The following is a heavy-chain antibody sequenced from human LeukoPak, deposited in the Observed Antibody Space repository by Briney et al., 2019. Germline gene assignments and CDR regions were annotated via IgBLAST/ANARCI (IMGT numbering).Heavy chain of an antibody. CDR2: ISSTSATM. J-gene: IGHJ4*02. D-gene: IGHD6-19*01. CDR1: GFTFSDYS. CDR3: ARGGSSGPLSW. Sequence: PGGSLRLSCSASGFTFSDYSMNWVRQAPGKGLEWVSYISSTSATMYHADSVKGRFTISRDNAKNSLYLQMNSLRAEDTAVYYCARGGSSGPLSWWGQGTLVTVSS. V-gene: IGHV3-48*01.